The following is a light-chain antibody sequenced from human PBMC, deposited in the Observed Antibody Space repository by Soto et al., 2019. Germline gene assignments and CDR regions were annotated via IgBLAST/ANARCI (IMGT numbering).Light chain of an antibody. J-gene: IGLJ1*01. V-gene: IGLV3-21*04. CDR1: NIGSKS. CDR3: QGLDSSSDHYV. Sequence: SYELTQPPSVSVAPGKTARITCGGNNIGSKSVHWYQQKPGQTPVLVIYYDSDRPSGIPERFSGSNSGNTATLTISRGKAGYEADSYCQGLDSSSDHYVFGTGTQLPVL. CDR2: YDS.